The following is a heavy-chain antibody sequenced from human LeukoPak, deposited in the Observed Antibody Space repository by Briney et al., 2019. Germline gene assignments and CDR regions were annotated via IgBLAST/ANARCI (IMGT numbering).Heavy chain of an antibody. CDR3: ASGPAAGFDY. D-gene: IGHD6-13*01. CDR1: GFTFSSYS. Sequence: GSLRLSCAASGFTFSSYSMNWVRQAPGKGLEWVSYISSSSSTIYHADSVKGRFTISRDNAKNSLYLQMNSLRVEDTAVYYCASGPAAGFDYWGQGTLVTVSS. J-gene: IGHJ4*02. V-gene: IGHV3-48*01. CDR2: ISSSSSTI.